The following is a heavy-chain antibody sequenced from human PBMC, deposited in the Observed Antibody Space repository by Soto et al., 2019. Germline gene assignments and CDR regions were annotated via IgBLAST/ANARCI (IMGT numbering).Heavy chain of an antibody. CDR1: GFTFSSYW. CDR3: ARDLRSGPLGYCSGGSCYSFNS. V-gene: IGHV3-74*01. J-gene: IGHJ5*02. Sequence: GGSLRLSCAASGFTFSSYWMHWVRQAPGKGLVWVSRINSDGSSTSYADSVKGRFTISRDNAKNTLYLQMNSLRAEDTAVYYCARDLRSGPLGYCSGGSCYSFNSWGQGTLVTVSS. CDR2: INSDGSST. D-gene: IGHD2-15*01.